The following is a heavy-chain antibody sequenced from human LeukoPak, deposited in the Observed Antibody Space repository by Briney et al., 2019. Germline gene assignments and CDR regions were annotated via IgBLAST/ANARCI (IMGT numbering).Heavy chain of an antibody. J-gene: IGHJ4*02. CDR3: ARGALTIASTLYYFDY. D-gene: IGHD3-9*01. V-gene: IGHV5-10-1*01. CDR1: GYSFTCYW. CDR2: IAPSDSYT. Sequence: VESLSFSCNGSGYSFTCYWISWLRHTPRKGLGWMGRIAPSDSYTNYSPSFQGHVTISSHKSISTAYLQWSSLKAADTAMYYCARGALTIASTLYYFDYWGQGTLVTASS.